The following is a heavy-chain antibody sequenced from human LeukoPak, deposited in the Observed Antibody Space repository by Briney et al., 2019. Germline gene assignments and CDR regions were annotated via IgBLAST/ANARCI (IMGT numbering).Heavy chain of an antibody. CDR2: ISGSGGST. D-gene: IGHD6-13*01. CDR3: ARGYIRYSSSWYTKDDAFDI. J-gene: IGHJ3*02. Sequence: GGSLRLSCAASGFTFSSYAMSWVRQAPGKGLEWVSAISGSGGSTYYADSVKGRFTISRDNSKNTLYLQMNSLRAEDTAVYYCARGYIRYSSSWYTKDDAFDIWGQGTMVTVSS. CDR1: GFTFSSYA. V-gene: IGHV3-23*01.